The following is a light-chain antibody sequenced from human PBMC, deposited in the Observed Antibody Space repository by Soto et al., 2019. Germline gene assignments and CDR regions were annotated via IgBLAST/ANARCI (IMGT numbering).Light chain of an antibody. CDR3: AAWDARLNGYV. J-gene: IGLJ1*01. V-gene: IGLV1-44*01. Sequence: QSVLTQPPSASGTPGQRVTISCSGSSSNIGSNSVNWYQQLPGTAPKLLIYSNDRRPSGVPDRFSGSKSGTSASLAISGLQSEDEADYYCAAWDARLNGYVFGTGTKVTVL. CDR2: SND. CDR1: SSNIGSNS.